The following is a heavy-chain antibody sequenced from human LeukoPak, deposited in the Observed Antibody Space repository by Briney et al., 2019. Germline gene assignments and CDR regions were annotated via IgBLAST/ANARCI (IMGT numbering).Heavy chain of an antibody. J-gene: IGHJ4*02. CDR1: GFTFSAFG. V-gene: IGHV3-30*19. CDR2: IPYDGSDK. Sequence: GGSLRLSCAASGFTFSAFGMHWVRQAPGKGLEWVTFIPYDGSDKYYADSVKGRFTISRDNSKNTLYLQMNNMRTEDTAVYYCARRTQTTYYNGSGIPYWGQGTLVTVSS. D-gene: IGHD3-10*01. CDR3: ARRTQTTYYNGSGIPY.